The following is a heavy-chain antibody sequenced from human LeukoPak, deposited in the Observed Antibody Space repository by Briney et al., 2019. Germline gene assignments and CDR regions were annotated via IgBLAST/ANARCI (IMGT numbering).Heavy chain of an antibody. Sequence: AGGSLRLSCAASGFTFSRYSMNWVRQAPGKGLEWVSSISSSSTYIYYADSVKGRFTISRDNAKNSLYLQMNSLRAEDTAVYYCAELGITMIGGVWGKGTTVTISS. V-gene: IGHV3-21*01. D-gene: IGHD3-10*02. CDR2: ISSSSTYI. CDR1: GFTFSRYS. J-gene: IGHJ6*04. CDR3: AELGITMIGGV.